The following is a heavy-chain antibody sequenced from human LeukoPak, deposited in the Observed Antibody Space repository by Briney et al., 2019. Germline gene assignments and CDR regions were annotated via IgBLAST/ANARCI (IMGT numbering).Heavy chain of an antibody. V-gene: IGHV1-18*01. CDR1: GYTFTSYG. CDR2: ISAYNGNT. CDR3: ARVASGSYRLRFDP. D-gene: IGHD1-26*01. Sequence: ASVKVSCKASGYTFTSYGISLVRQAPGQGLEWMGWISAYNGNTNYAQKLQGRVTMTTDTSTSTAYMGLRSLRSDDTAVYYCARVASGSYRLRFDPWGQGTLVTVSS. J-gene: IGHJ5*02.